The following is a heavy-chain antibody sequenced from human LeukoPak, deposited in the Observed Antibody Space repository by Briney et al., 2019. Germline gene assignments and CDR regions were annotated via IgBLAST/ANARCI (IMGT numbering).Heavy chain of an antibody. Sequence: PSETLSLTCTVSGGSVSSYYWSWIRQPPGKGLEWIGYIYYSGSTNYNPSLKSRVTISVDTSKNQFSLKLSSVTAADTAVYYCARRSGVPAGFSFDYWGRGTLVTVSS. CDR3: ARRSGVPAGFSFDY. CDR1: GGSVSSYY. CDR2: IYYSGST. J-gene: IGHJ4*02. D-gene: IGHD2-2*01. V-gene: IGHV4-59*02.